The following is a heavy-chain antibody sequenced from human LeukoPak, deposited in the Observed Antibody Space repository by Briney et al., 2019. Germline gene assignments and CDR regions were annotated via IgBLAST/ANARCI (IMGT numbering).Heavy chain of an antibody. D-gene: IGHD3-22*01. CDR2: IIPIFGTA. V-gene: IGHV1-69*13. Sequence: SVKVSCKASGYTFTGYYMHWVRQAPGQGLEWMGGIIPIFGTANYAQKFQGRVTITADESTSTAYMELSSLRSEDTAVYYCAKDMAYYYDSSGYSSSGIDYWGQGTLVTVSS. CDR1: GYTFTGYY. CDR3: AKDMAYYYDSSGYSSSGIDY. J-gene: IGHJ4*02.